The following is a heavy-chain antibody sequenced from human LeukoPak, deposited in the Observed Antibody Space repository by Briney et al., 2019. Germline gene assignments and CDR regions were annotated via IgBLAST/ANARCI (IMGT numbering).Heavy chain of an antibody. V-gene: IGHV3-53*01. CDR1: GFTVSSNY. CDR3: AKHRGIAAATFPRFDY. CDR2: IYSGGST. J-gene: IGHJ4*02. Sequence: PGGSLRLSCAASGFTVSSNYMSWVRQAPGKGLEWVSVIYSGGSTYYADSVKGRFTISRDNSKKTLYLQMNSLRAEDTAVYYCAKHRGIAAATFPRFDYWGQGTLVTVSS. D-gene: IGHD6-13*01.